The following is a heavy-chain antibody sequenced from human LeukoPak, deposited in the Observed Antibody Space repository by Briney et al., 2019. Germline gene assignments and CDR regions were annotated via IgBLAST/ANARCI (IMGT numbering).Heavy chain of an antibody. Sequence: GGSLRLSCAASGFTFSSYGMHWVRQAPSKGLEWVAVISYDGSNKYYADSVKGRFTISRDNSKNTLYLQMNSLRAEDTAVYYCAKARFSRDAKDAFDIWGQGTMVTVSS. J-gene: IGHJ3*02. CDR3: AKARFSRDAKDAFDI. CDR2: ISYDGSNK. CDR1: GFTFSSYG. D-gene: IGHD5-24*01. V-gene: IGHV3-30*18.